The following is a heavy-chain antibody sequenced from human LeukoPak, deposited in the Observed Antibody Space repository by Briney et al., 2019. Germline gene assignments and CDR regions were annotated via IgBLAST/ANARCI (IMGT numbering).Heavy chain of an antibody. V-gene: IGHV3-30*03. Sequence: GGSLRLSCAASGFTFSSYGMHWVRQAPGKGLEWVAVISYDGSNKYYADSVKGRFTISRDNAKNSLYLQMNSLRAEDTAVYYCARDRSYSSWGQGTLVTASS. CDR3: ARDRSYSS. CDR1: GFTFSSYG. CDR2: ISYDGSNK. J-gene: IGHJ5*02. D-gene: IGHD5-18*01.